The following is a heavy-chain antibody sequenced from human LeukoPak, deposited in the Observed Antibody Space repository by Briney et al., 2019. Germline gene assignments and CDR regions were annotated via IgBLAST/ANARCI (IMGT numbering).Heavy chain of an antibody. CDR1: GGSISSSSYY. CDR2: IYYSGST. Sequence: SETLSLTCTVSGGSISSSSYYWGWIRQPPGKGLEWIGSIYYSGSTYYNPSLKSRVTISVDTSKNQFSLKLSSVTAADTAVYYCARDGGGASCCHGYWGQGTLVTVSS. J-gene: IGHJ4*02. D-gene: IGHD2-2*01. CDR3: ARDGGGASCCHGY. V-gene: IGHV4-39*07.